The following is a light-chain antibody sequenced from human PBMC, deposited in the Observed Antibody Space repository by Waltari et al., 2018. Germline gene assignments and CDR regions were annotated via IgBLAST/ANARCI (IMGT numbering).Light chain of an antibody. CDR1: GLADKY. Sequence: SYELSQPPSLPVSPGQTASITCSGDGLADKYASWYQHKAGQSPVLVIYEDRRRPSEIPARFSASNSGTIATLTITGTQPMDEADYYCQTWGGTTSYVFGTGTRVTVL. CDR2: EDR. J-gene: IGLJ1*01. CDR3: QTWGGTTSYV. V-gene: IGLV3-1*01.